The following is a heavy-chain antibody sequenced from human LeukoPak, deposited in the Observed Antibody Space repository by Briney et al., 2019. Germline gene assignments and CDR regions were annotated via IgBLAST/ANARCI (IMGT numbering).Heavy chain of an antibody. CDR2: ISGGGGST. V-gene: IGHV3-23*01. CDR3: AKDMRVDTAMVGAAFDI. J-gene: IGHJ3*02. Sequence: AGGSLRLSCAASGFTFSSYAMSWVRQAPGKGLEWVSAISGGGGSTYYADSVKGRFTISRDNSKNTLYLQMNSLRAEDTAVYYCAKDMRVDTAMVGAAFDIWGQGTMVTVSS. CDR1: GFTFSSYA. D-gene: IGHD5-18*01.